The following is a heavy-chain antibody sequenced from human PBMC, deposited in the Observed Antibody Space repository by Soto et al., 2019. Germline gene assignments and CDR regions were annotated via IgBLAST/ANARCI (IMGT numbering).Heavy chain of an antibody. CDR1: GFTFSSYS. CDR2: ISSSSSYI. V-gene: IGHV3-21*01. J-gene: IGHJ4*02. Sequence: GGSLRLSCAASGFTFSSYSMNWVRQAPGKGLEWVSSISSSSSYIYYADSVKGRFTISRDNAKNSLYLQMNSLRAEDTAVYYCARDSAAAGTPGDYWGQGTLVTVSS. D-gene: IGHD6-13*01. CDR3: ARDSAAAGTPGDY.